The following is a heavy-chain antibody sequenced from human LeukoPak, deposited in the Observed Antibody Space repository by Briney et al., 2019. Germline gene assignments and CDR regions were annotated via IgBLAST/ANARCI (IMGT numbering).Heavy chain of an antibody. CDR3: ASSDLEWGFGEFPFDY. CDR2: VYYSGST. D-gene: IGHD3-10*01. J-gene: IGHJ4*02. Sequence: SQTLSLTCTVSGGSISSGDSYWNWIRQPPGKGLEWIGYVYYSGSTYYNPSLKSRVFISVDTSKSQFSLKLSSVTAADTAVYYCASSDLEWGFGEFPFDYWGQGTLVTVSS. CDR1: GGSISSGDSY. V-gene: IGHV4-30-4*01.